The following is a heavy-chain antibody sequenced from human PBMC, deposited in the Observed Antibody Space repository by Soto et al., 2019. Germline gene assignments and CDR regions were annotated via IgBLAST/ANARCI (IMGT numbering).Heavy chain of an antibody. V-gene: IGHV4-4*02. D-gene: IGHD2-15*01. CDR2: IYHSGST. Sequence: QMQLQESGPGLVKPSGTLSLTCTVSGVSINSANWWTWVRQSPGKGLEWIGEIYHSGSTNFNPSLKSGVSRSVDNSKNQFYLELTSVTAADTAVYYCARYCGGGSSYFGAFDIWGHGTMVTVSS. J-gene: IGHJ3*02. CDR3: ARYCGGGSSYFGAFDI. CDR1: GVSINSANW.